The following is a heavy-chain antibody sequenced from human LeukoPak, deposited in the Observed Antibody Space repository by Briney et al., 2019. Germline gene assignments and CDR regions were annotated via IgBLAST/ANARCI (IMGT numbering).Heavy chain of an antibody. CDR3: AKDLLDYYDFWSGYPAPMDV. V-gene: IGHV3-23*01. D-gene: IGHD3-3*01. CDR2: ISGSGGST. CDR1: GFTFSSYA. J-gene: IGHJ6*03. Sequence: LSGGSLRLSCAASGFTFSSYAMSWVRQAPGKGLEGVSAISGSGGSTYYADSVKGRFTISRDNSKNTLYLQMNSLRAEDTAVYYCAKDLLDYYDFWSGYPAPMDVWGKGTTVTVSS.